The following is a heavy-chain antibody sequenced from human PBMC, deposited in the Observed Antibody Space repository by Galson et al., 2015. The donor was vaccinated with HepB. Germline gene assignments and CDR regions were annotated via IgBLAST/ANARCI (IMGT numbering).Heavy chain of an antibody. CDR1: GGTFSSYA. Sequence: SVKVSCKASGGTFSSYAISWVRQAPGQGLEWMGGIIPIFGTANYAQKFQGRVTITADESTSTAYMELSSLRSEDTAVYYCARGSASYNYYDSSGYDYWGQGTLVTVSS. CDR3: ARGSASYNYYDSSGYDY. V-gene: IGHV1-69*01. CDR2: IIPIFGTA. D-gene: IGHD3-22*01. J-gene: IGHJ4*02.